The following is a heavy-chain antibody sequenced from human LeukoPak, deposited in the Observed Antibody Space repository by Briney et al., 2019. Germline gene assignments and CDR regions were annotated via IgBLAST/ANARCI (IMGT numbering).Heavy chain of an antibody. CDR2: ISTRSNTI. D-gene: IGHD6-6*01. CDR3: ARDRGSSANFDY. J-gene: IGHJ4*02. V-gene: IGHV3-48*01. CDR1: GFTFSDYS. Sequence: GSLRLSCVASGFTFSDYSMNWFRQAPGKGLEWLSYISTRSNTIYYADSVKGRFTISRDNANDSLHLHMNSLRAEDTAIYYCARDRGSSANFDYWGQGTLVTVSS.